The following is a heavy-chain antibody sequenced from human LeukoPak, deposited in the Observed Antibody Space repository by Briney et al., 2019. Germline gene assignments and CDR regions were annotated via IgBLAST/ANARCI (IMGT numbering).Heavy chain of an antibody. D-gene: IGHD6-19*01. Sequence: ETLSLTCAVSGGSISSSNWWSWVRQAPGKGLEWVSVIYSGGSTYYADSVKGRFTISRDNSKNTLYLQMNSLRAEDTAVYYCARGAWLDPYYYYGMDVWGQGTTVTVSS. CDR3: ARGAWLDPYYYYGMDV. J-gene: IGHJ6*02. V-gene: IGHV3-53*01. CDR1: GGSISSSNW. CDR2: IYSGGST.